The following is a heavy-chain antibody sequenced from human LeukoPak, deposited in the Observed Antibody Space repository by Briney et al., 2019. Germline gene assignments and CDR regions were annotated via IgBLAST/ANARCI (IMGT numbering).Heavy chain of an antibody. V-gene: IGHV1-69*13. J-gene: IGHJ6*02. D-gene: IGHD3-10*01. CDR1: GGTFSSYA. Sequence: SVEVSCKASGGTFSSYAISWVRQAPGQGLEWMGGIIPIFGTANYAQKFQGRVTITADESTSTAYMELSSLRSEDTAVYYCARDLYYYGSGSYYHAYYYYGMDVWGQGTTVTVSS. CDR2: IIPIFGTA. CDR3: ARDLYYYGSGSYYHAYYYYGMDV.